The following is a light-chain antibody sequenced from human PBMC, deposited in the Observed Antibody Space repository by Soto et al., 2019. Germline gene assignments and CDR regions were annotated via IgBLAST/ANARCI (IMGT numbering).Light chain of an antibody. CDR2: EAT. CDR3: SSYADSNNLL. CDR1: SSDVGGYKY. J-gene: IGLJ3*02. V-gene: IGLV2-8*01. Sequence: QSVLTQPPSASGSPGQSVTISCTGTSSDVGGYKYVSWYQQHPGKAPKLLIYEATQWPSGVPDRFSGSKSGNTASLTVSGLQAEDEADYYCSSYADSNNLLFGGGTKLTVL.